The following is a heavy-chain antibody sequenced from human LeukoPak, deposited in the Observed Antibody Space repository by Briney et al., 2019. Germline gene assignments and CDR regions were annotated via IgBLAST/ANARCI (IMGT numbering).Heavy chain of an antibody. Sequence: PGGSLRLSCTASGFTSINYAMSWVRQPPGKGLEWISGITGSGAGTYYADSVKGRFTISRDNSKNTLYLQMNSLRAEDTALYHCAQGRSGSYYAFDYWGQGTLVTVSS. V-gene: IGHV3-23*01. CDR2: ITGSGAGT. CDR1: GFTSINYA. CDR3: AQGRSGSYYAFDY. D-gene: IGHD1-26*01. J-gene: IGHJ4*02.